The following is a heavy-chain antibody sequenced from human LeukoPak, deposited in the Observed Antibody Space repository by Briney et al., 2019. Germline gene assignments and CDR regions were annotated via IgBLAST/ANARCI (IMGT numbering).Heavy chain of an antibody. CDR3: ARGPPMYYYDSSGYYYPDY. V-gene: IGHV5-51*01. Sequence: GESLKISCKGSGYSFTSYWIGWVRQMPGKGLEWMGIIYPGDSDTRYSPSFQGQVTISADKSISTAYLQWSSLRSEDTAVYYCARGPPMYYYDSSGYYYPDYWGQGTLVTVSS. J-gene: IGHJ4*02. D-gene: IGHD3-22*01. CDR2: IYPGDSDT. CDR1: GYSFTSYW.